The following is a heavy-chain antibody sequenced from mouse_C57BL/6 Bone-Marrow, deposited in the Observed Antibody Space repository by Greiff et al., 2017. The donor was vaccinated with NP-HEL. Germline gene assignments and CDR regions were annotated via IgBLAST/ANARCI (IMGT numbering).Heavy chain of an antibody. D-gene: IGHD4-1*01. J-gene: IGHJ2*01. CDR2: IYPGSGST. CDR1: GYTFTSYW. CDR3: ARVTGPYYYFDY. Sequence: QVQLQQPGAELVKPGASVKMSCKASGYTFTSYWITWVKQRPGQGLEWIGDIYPGSGSTNYNEKFKSKATLTVDTSSSTAYMQLSSLTSEDSAVYYCARVTGPYYYFDYWGQGTTLTVSS. V-gene: IGHV1-55*01.